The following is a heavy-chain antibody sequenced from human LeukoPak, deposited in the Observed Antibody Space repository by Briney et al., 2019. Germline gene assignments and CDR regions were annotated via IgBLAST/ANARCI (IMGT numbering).Heavy chain of an antibody. V-gene: IGHV4-59*01. Sequence: SETLSLTCTVSDGSISSYYWSWIRQPPGKGLEWIGYIYYSGNTNSSPSLKGRVTISVDTSKNQFSLKLSSVTAADTAVYYCAIFTDYYFDYWGQGTLVTVSS. CDR3: AIFTDYYFDY. CDR2: IYYSGNT. J-gene: IGHJ4*02. CDR1: DGSISSYY. D-gene: IGHD2-21*02.